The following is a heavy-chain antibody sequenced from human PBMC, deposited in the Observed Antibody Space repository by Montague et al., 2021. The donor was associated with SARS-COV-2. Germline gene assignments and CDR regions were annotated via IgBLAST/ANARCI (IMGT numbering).Heavy chain of an antibody. CDR2: VYYSGST. CDR1: GGSISTSNYY. Sequence: SETLSLTCSVSGGSISTSNYYWGWIRQPPGKGLVWIGSVYYSGSTYYYPPLKSPVTISVDKSKNQLSLKLSSLTAADTSVYYCAGVGPGSSWLVGWFDPWGQGTLVTVSS. V-gene: IGHV4-39*07. D-gene: IGHD6-13*01. J-gene: IGHJ5*02. CDR3: AGVGPGSSWLVGWFDP.